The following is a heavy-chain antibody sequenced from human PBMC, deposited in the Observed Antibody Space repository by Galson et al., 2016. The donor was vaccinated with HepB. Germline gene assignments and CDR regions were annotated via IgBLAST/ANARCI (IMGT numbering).Heavy chain of an antibody. V-gene: IGHV3-66*02. Sequence: SLRLSCAASGLTVSSNYMSWVRQAPGKGLEWVSVIYRDGTTYYADSVKDRFTISRDNSRNTLYLQMNSLTAEDTAVYYCATWVEGYSGYDSYWGQGTLVTVSS. CDR3: ATWVEGYSGYDSY. CDR2: IYRDGTT. D-gene: IGHD5-12*01. J-gene: IGHJ4*02. CDR1: GLTVSSNY.